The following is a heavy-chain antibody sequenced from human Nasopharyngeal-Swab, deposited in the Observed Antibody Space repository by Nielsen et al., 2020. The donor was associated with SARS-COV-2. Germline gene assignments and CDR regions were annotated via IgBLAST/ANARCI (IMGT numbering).Heavy chain of an antibody. CDR2: IIPIFGTA. CDR1: GCTFSSYA. Sequence: SVKVSCKASGCTFSSYAISWVRQAPGQGLEWMGGIIPIFGTANYAQKFQGRVTITADESTRTEYMELSSLRSEDTAVYYCARTSYYGSGSYYNFEYWGQGTLVTVSS. J-gene: IGHJ4*02. V-gene: IGHV1-69*13. CDR3: ARTSYYGSGSYYNFEY. D-gene: IGHD3-10*01.